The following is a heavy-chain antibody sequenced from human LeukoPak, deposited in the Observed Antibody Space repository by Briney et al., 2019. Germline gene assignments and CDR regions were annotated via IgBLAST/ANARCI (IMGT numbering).Heavy chain of an antibody. Sequence: GESLKISCKGSGYSFTSYWIGWVRQMPGKGLEWMGIIYPGDSDTRYSPSFQGQVTISADKSISTAYLQWSSLKASDTAMYYCARLACSGTSCYLRSWSYYYMDVWGKGTTVTVSS. CDR2: IYPGDSDT. CDR1: GYSFTSYW. J-gene: IGHJ6*03. D-gene: IGHD2-2*01. V-gene: IGHV5-51*01. CDR3: ARLACSGTSCYLRSWSYYYMDV.